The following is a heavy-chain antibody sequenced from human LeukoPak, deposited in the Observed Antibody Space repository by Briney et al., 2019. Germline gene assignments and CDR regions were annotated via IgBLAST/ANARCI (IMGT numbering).Heavy chain of an antibody. CDR2: ISAYNGNT. CDR3: ARTGVSRGDRYCSSAICPLPYWYFDL. Sequence: ASVKVSCKASGYTFTSHGISWVRQAPGQGLEWMGWISAYNGNTNYAQKLQGRVTMTTDTSTSTAYMELRSLRSDDTAVYYCARTGVSRGDRYCSSAICPLPYWYFDLWGRGTLVTVSS. CDR1: GYTFTSHG. V-gene: IGHV1-18*01. D-gene: IGHD2-2*01. J-gene: IGHJ2*01.